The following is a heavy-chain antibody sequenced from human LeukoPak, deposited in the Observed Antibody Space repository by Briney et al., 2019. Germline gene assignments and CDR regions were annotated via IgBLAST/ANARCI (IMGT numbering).Heavy chain of an antibody. D-gene: IGHD6-19*01. CDR2: ISGSGGST. Sequence: GSLRLSFTASGFTFGGYAMSWVRQAPGKGLEWVPAISGSGGSTYYADSVKGRFTISRDNSKNTLYLQMNSLRAEDTAVYYCAKAPRYSSGWNDAFDIWGQGTMVTVSS. V-gene: IGHV3-23*01. CDR1: GFTFGGYA. J-gene: IGHJ3*02. CDR3: AKAPRYSSGWNDAFDI.